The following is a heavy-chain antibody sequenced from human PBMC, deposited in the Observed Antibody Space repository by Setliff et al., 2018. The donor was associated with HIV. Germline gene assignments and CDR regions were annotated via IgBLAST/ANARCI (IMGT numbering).Heavy chain of an antibody. D-gene: IGHD1-7*01. J-gene: IGHJ4*02. CDR3: ARTSELDTGYFDY. CDR2: IYYSGST. V-gene: IGHV4-39*01. Sequence: SETLSLTCTVSGGSISSSSYYWGWIRQPPGKGLEWIGSIYYSGSTYYNPSLKSRVTISVDASKNQFSLKLSSVTAADTAVYYCARTSELDTGYFDYWGQGTLVTVSS. CDR1: GGSISSSSYY.